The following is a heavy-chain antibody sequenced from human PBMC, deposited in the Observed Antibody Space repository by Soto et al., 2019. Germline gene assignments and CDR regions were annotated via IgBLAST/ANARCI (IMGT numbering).Heavy chain of an antibody. CDR3: AGDRSNSPDYFDY. Sequence: SETLSLTCTVSGGSISSDDYYWSWIRQPPGKGLEWIGHIYYSGRTYYNPSLKSRLTISVDTSKNQFSLKLSSVSAADTAVYFCAGDRSNSPDYFDYWGQGTLVTVSS. J-gene: IGHJ4*02. D-gene: IGHD6-6*01. CDR1: GGSISSDDYY. V-gene: IGHV4-30-4*01. CDR2: IYYSGRT.